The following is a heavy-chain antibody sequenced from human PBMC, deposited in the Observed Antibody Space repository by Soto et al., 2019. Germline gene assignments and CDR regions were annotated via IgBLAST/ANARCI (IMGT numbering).Heavy chain of an antibody. CDR1: GFSFSNSF. Sequence: GGSLRLSCAASGFSFSNSFMHCVRQVPGEGLVWVSRMSGDGKTISYADSVKGRFTISRDNAKNTLYLQMNSLRVEDTAVYYCARTYVPGIAGFDPWGQGTLVTVSS. J-gene: IGHJ5*02. CDR2: MSGDGKTI. D-gene: IGHD1-1*01. CDR3: ARTYVPGIAGFDP. V-gene: IGHV3-74*01.